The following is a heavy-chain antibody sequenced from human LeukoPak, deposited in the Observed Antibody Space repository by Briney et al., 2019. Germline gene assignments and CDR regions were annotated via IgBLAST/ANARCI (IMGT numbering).Heavy chain of an antibody. V-gene: IGHV3-30*04. CDR3: AREAVQGNPEYFDS. CDR1: GFTFSSYT. CDR2: ISYDGSNK. D-gene: IGHD1-1*01. Sequence: GGSLRLSCAASGFTFSSYTINWVRQAPGKGLEWVAVISYDGSNKYYADSVKGRFTISRDNSKNTLYLQMNSLRAEDTAVYYCAREAVQGNPEYFDSWGQGTLVTVSS. J-gene: IGHJ4*02.